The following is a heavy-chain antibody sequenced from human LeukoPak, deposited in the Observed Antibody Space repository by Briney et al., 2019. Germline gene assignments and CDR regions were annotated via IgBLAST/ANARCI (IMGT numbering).Heavy chain of an antibody. Sequence: GGSLRLSCAASGFTFSSYSMNWVRQAPGKGLEWVSSISSSSSYIYYADSVKGRFTISRDNAKNSLYLQMNSLRAEDTAVYYCARDPSGWYSSVLRAFDIWGQGTMVTVSS. V-gene: IGHV3-21*01. J-gene: IGHJ3*02. CDR1: GFTFSSYS. CDR3: ARDPSGWYSSVLRAFDI. D-gene: IGHD6-25*01. CDR2: ISSSSSYI.